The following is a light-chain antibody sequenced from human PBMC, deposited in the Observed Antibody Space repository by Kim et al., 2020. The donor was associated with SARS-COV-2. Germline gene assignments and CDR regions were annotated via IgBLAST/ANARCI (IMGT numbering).Light chain of an antibody. V-gene: IGLV2-14*03. CDR1: SSDVGTYNY. Sequence: GQSVTISCTGTSSDVGTYNYVAWYQQHPDKAPKLIIYDVSTRPSGVSNRFSGSKSGNTASLTISGLQAEDEADYYCSSYTSSITYVFGTGTKVTVL. J-gene: IGLJ1*01. CDR2: DVS. CDR3: SSYTSSITYV.